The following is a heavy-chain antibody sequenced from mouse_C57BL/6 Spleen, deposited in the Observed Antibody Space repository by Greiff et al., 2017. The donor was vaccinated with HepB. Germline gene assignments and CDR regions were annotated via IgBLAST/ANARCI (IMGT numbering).Heavy chain of an antibody. D-gene: IGHD4-1*01. CDR1: GFNIKDDY. V-gene: IGHV14-4*01. CDR3: TTVWDVAY. J-gene: IGHJ3*01. Sequence: EVQLQESGAELVRPGASVKLSCTASGFNIKDDYMHWVKQRPEQGLEWIGWIDPENGDTEYASKFQGKATITADTSSNTAYLQLSSLTSEDTAVYYCTTVWDVAYWGQGTLVTVSA. CDR2: IDPENGDT.